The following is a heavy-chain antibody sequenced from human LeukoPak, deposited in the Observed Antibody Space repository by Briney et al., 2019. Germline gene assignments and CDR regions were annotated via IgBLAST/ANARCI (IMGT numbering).Heavy chain of an antibody. V-gene: IGHV4-31*03. CDR1: GGSISSGGYY. D-gene: IGHD5-18*01. Sequence: SETLSLTCTVSGGSISSGGYYWSWIRQHPGKGLEWIGYIYYSGSTYYNPSLKSRVTISVDTSKNQFSLKLSSVTAADTAVYYCARVRGYSPVDYWGQGTLVTVSS. CDR3: ARVRGYSPVDY. J-gene: IGHJ4*02. CDR2: IYYSGST.